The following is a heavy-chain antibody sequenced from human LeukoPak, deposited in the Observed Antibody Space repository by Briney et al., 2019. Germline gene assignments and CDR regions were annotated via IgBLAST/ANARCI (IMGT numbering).Heavy chain of an antibody. J-gene: IGHJ3*02. CDR2: IYYSGST. Sequence: SQTLSLTCTVSGGSISSGDYYWSWIRQPPGKCLEWIGYIYYSGSTYYNPSLKSRVTISVDTSKNQFSLKLSSVTAADTAVYYCARDSATVVTDDAFDIWGQGTMVTVSS. CDR1: GGSISSGDYY. D-gene: IGHD4-23*01. V-gene: IGHV4-30-4*08. CDR3: ARDSATVVTDDAFDI.